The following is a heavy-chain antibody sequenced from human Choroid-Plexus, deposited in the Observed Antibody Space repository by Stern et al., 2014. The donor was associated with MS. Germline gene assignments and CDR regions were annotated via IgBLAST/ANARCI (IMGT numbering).Heavy chain of an antibody. V-gene: IGHV3-30*18. CDR1: GFTFGSCA. CDR3: AKDRQYLTYFFDH. Sequence: VQLEESGGGVVQPGRPLRLSCVASGFTFGSCAMHWVRQAPGPGLEWVAGVSYDGSNKYYADSVKGRFTISRDNSQNTLYMQMSSLRPEDTAVYYCAKDRQYLTYFFDHWGQGSLVTVSS. J-gene: IGHJ5*02. D-gene: IGHD2/OR15-2a*01. CDR2: VSYDGSNK.